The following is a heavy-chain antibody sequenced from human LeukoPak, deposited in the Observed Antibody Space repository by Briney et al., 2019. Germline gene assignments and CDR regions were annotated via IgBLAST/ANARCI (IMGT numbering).Heavy chain of an antibody. CDR3: ARGPGYCSSTSCYTGAFDI. CDR1: GFTVSSNY. D-gene: IGHD2-2*02. CDR2: IYSGGST. Sequence: GGSLRLSCAASGFTVSSNYMSWVRQAPGKGLEWVSVIYSGGSTYYADSVKGRFTISRDNSKNTLYLQMNSLRAEDTAVYYCARGPGYCSSTSCYTGAFDIWGQGTMVTVSS. J-gene: IGHJ3*02. V-gene: IGHV3-53*05.